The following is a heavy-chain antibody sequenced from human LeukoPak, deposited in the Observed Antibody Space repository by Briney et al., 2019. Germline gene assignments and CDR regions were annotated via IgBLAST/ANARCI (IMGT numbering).Heavy chain of an antibody. CDR3: ARTLYYYDSDARRYYYYYGMDV. Sequence: ASVKVSCKASGYTFTSYGISWVRQAPGQGLEWMGRIIPILGIANYAQKFQGRVTITADKSTSTAYMELSSLRSEDTAVYYCARTLYYYDSDARRYYYYYGMDVWGQGTTVTVSS. D-gene: IGHD3-22*01. J-gene: IGHJ6*02. CDR2: IIPILGIA. CDR1: GYTFTSYG. V-gene: IGHV1-69*04.